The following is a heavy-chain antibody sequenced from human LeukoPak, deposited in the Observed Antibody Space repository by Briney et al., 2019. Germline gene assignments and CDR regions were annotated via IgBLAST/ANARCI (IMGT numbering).Heavy chain of an antibody. CDR1: GLPFSNHW. CDR2: INHDGSEK. D-gene: IGHD4-17*01. CDR3: AIEGYGDYHI. V-gene: IGHV3-7*01. J-gene: IGHJ3*02. Sequence: PGGSLRLSCAVSGLPFSNHWMNWVRQRQSQGLERVANINHDGSEKSYVNSGKGRFCIDRDNDKCSLYLQMISLRVEDMDMYFCAIEGYGDYHIWGQGTIVTVSS.